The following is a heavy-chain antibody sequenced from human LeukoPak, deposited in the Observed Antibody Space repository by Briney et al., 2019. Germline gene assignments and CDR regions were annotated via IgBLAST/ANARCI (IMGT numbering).Heavy chain of an antibody. CDR1: GFTFGDYA. CDR2: IRNKAYGGTT. D-gene: IGHD6-6*01. V-gene: IGHV3-49*04. J-gene: IGHJ4*02. CDR3: TRARYSSSSGVYYFDY. Sequence: GGSPRLSCTASGFTFGDYAMSWVRQAPGKGLEWVGFIRNKAYGGTTEYAASVKGRFTISRDDSKSIAYLQMNSLKTEDTAVYYCTRARYSSSSGVYYFDYWGQGTLVTVSS.